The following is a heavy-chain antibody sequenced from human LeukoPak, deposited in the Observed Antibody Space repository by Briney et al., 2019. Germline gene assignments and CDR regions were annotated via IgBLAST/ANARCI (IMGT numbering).Heavy chain of an antibody. J-gene: IGHJ4*02. Sequence: PGGSLRLSCAASGFTFNTYSMNWVRQAPGKGLEWVASITTRSTYILYADSLKGRFIISRDDAKNSLYLQMNSLTAEDTAVYYCARDWGVQRKSTSFDYWGQGILVTVSS. V-gene: IGHV3-21*01. CDR3: ARDWGVQRKSTSFDY. CDR1: GFTFNTYS. CDR2: ITTRSTYI. D-gene: IGHD7-27*01.